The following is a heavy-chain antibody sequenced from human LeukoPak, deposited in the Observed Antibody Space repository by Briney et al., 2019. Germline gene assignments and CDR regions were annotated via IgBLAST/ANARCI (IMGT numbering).Heavy chain of an antibody. D-gene: IGHD3-10*01. CDR1: GYSFTSYH. CDR3: ARGRRGSGSYYLVY. Sequence: ASVKVSCKASGYSFTSYHMHWVRQAPGQGLEWMGIINPSGGNTTYAQKFQGRVTMTRNTSISTAYMELSSLRSEDTAVYYCARGRRGSGSYYLVYWGQGTLVTVSS. V-gene: IGHV1-46*01. CDR2: INPSGGNT. J-gene: IGHJ4*02.